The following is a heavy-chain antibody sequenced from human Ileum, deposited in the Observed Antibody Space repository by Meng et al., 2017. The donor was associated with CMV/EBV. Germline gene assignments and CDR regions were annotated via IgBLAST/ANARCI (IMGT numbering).Heavy chain of an antibody. V-gene: IGHV3-66*01. CDR2: IYASGST. CDR3: VGVGAP. CDR1: GFIVRSSY. Sequence: VQLVGLGGGLVKLGGSLRVSCAASGFIVRSSYMTWVRQAPGKVLEWVSVIYASGSTFYADSVKGRFTISRDNSENTLFLQMSSLRVEDTAVYYCVGVGAPGGQGTLVTVSS. J-gene: IGHJ4*02. D-gene: IGHD1-26*01.